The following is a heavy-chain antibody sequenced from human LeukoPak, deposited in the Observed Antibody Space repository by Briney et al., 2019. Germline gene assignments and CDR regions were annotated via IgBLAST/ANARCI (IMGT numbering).Heavy chain of an antibody. CDR2: INHSGST. CDR1: GGSFSGYY. J-gene: IGHJ4*02. CDR3: ARGNHLHSSSWAD. D-gene: IGHD6-13*01. V-gene: IGHV4-34*01. Sequence: SETLSLTCAVYGGSFSGYYWSWIRQPPGKVLEWSGEINHSGSTNYNPSLKSRVTISVDTSKNQFSLKLSSVTAADTAVYYCARGNHLHSSSWADWGQGTLVTVSS.